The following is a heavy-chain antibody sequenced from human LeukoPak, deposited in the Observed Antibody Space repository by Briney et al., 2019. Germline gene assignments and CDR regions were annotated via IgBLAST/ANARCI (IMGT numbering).Heavy chain of an antibody. J-gene: IGHJ4*02. Sequence: ASVKVSCKASGYAFTNYAIIWVRQAPGQGLEWLGWMNTNTGNPTYAQGFTGRFVFPLDTSVSTAYLQISSLKPEDTAVYYCTREIDPRYSYGYGDYWGQGTLVTVSS. V-gene: IGHV7-4-1*02. CDR2: MNTNTGNP. CDR3: TREIDPRYSYGYGDY. D-gene: IGHD5-18*01. CDR1: GYAFTNYA.